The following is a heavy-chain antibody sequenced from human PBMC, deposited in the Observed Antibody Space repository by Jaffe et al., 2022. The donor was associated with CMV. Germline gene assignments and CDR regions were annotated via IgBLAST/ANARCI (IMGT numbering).Heavy chain of an antibody. J-gene: IGHJ4*02. V-gene: IGHV3-15*01. D-gene: IGHD3-22*01. CDR1: GFTFSNAW. CDR3: TTDLPHYYDSSGPFVN. Sequence: EVQLVESGGGLVKPGGSLRLSCAASGFTFSNAWMSWVRQAPGKGLEWVGRIKSKTDGGTTDYAAPVKGRFTISRDDSKNTLYLQMNSLKTEDTAVYYCTTDLPHYYDSSGPFVNWGQGTLVTVSS. CDR2: IKSKTDGGTT.